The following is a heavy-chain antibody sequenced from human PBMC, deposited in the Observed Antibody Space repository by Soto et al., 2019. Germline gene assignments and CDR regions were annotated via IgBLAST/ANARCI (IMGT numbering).Heavy chain of an antibody. V-gene: IGHV4-38-2*02. CDR3: VRGKVNFDF. Sequence: SETLSLTRIVSNYSISSGYHWGWIRQPPGKGLEGIGTIYQSGNTYQNPSLKSRVILSIDTSKNQFSLNLRNVTAADTAVYYCVRGKVNFDFWGKGILVTVSS. CDR2: IYQSGNT. J-gene: IGHJ4*02. CDR1: NYSISSGYH.